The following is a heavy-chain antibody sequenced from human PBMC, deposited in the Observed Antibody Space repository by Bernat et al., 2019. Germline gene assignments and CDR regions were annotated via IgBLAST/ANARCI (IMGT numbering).Heavy chain of an antibody. CDR1: GFAFNTYG. J-gene: IGHJ3*02. CDR2: VWYDGSNK. Sequence: QVQLVESGGGVVQPGRSLRLSCAASGFAFNTYGMHWVRQAPGKGLEWVAGVWYDGSNKYYADSVKGRFTISRDNSKNTLYLQMNSLRAEDTAVYYCARELFIGAFDIWGQGTIVTVSS. CDR3: ARELFIGAFDI. D-gene: IGHD2/OR15-2a*01. V-gene: IGHV3-30*19.